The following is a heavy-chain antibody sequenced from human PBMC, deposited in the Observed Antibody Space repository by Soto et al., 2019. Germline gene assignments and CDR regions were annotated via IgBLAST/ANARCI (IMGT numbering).Heavy chain of an antibody. CDR2: IDWDDDK. D-gene: IGHD6-13*01. Sequence: SGPTLVNPTQTLTLTCTFSGFSLSTSGMCVSWIRQPPGKALEWLARIDWDDDKYYNTSLKTRLTISKDTSKNQVVLTMTNMDPVDTATYYCARTRLSSLTFGYWGQGTLVTVSS. J-gene: IGHJ4*02. CDR3: ARTRLSSLTFGY. CDR1: GFSLSTSGMC. V-gene: IGHV2-70*11.